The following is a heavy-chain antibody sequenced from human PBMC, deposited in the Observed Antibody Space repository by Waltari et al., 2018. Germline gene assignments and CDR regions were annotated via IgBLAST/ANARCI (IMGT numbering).Heavy chain of an antibody. CDR2: INPNSGGT. Sequence: QVQLVQSGAEVKKPGASVKVSCKASGYTFTGYYMHWVRQAPGQGLEWMGWINPNSGGTNYAQKFQGRVTMTRDTSISTAYMELSRLRSDDTAAYYCARATSSSWYFGAFDIWGQGTMVTVSS. CDR1: GYTFTGYY. CDR3: ARATSSSWYFGAFDI. V-gene: IGHV1-2*02. D-gene: IGHD6-13*01. J-gene: IGHJ3*02.